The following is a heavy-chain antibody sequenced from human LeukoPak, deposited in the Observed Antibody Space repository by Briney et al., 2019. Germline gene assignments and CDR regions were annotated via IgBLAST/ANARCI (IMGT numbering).Heavy chain of an antibody. CDR2: IYYSGST. CDR1: GGSISSGDYY. Sequence: PSETLSLTCTVSGGSISSGDYYWSWIRQPPGKGLEWIGYIYYSGSTYYNPSLKSRVTISVDTSKNQFSLKLSSVTAADTAVYYCARGTGYYYYGMDVWGQGTTVTVSS. J-gene: IGHJ6*02. D-gene: IGHD2-8*02. CDR3: ARGTGYYYYGMDV. V-gene: IGHV4-30-4*01.